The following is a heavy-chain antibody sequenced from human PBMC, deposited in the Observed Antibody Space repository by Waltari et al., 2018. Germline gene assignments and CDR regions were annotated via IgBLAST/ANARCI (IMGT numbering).Heavy chain of an antibody. J-gene: IGHJ4*02. CDR2: IYTSGST. CDR1: GGSISSGSYY. D-gene: IGHD6-6*01. Sequence: QVQLQESGPGLVKPSQTLSLTCTVSGGSISSGSYYWSWIRQPAGKGLEWIGYIYTSGSTNYNPALKSRVTISVDTSKNQFSLKLSSVTAADTAVYYCARSYSSSSFDYWGQGTLVTVSS. CDR3: ARSYSSSSFDY. V-gene: IGHV4-61*09.